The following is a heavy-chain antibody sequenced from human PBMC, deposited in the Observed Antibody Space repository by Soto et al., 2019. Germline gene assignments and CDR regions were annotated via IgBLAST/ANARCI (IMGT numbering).Heavy chain of an antibody. V-gene: IGHV3-23*01. J-gene: IGHJ4*02. CDR1: GFTFSSYA. CDR2: ISGSGGST. D-gene: IGHD5-12*01. CDR3: AKDRVRLGKNSGYDFGY. Sequence: PGGSLRLSCAASGFTFSSYAMSWVRQAPGKGLEWVSAISGSGGSTYYADSVKGRFTISRDNSKNTLYLQMNSLRAEDTAVYYCAKDRVRLGKNSGYDFGYWGQGTLVTVSS.